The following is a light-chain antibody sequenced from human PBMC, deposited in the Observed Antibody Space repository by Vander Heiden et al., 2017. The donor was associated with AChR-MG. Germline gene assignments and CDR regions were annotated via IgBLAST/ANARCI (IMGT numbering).Light chain of an antibody. CDR1: KLGDKY. Sequence: SSELTQLPSVSVSPGQRASIPCSGDKLGDKYVCWYQQKPGQSPVLVIYQNSKRPSGIPERFSGSNSGNTATLTISGTQAMDESDYYCQAWDSNTGEFGGGTKLNVL. CDR2: QNS. J-gene: IGLJ2*01. CDR3: QAWDSNTGE. V-gene: IGLV3-1*01.